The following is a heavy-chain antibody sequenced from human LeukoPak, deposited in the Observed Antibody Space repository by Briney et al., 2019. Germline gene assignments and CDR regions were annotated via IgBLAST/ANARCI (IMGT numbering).Heavy chain of an antibody. V-gene: IGHV3-23*01. Sequence: GGSLRLSCAASGFTFRSYAMSWVRQAPGKGLEWVSSISGSGGSTYYADSVKGRFTISRDNAKNSLYLQMNSLRAEDTAVYYCARRQRWLVQSYYYYGMDVWGQGTTVTVSS. CDR1: GFTFRSYA. J-gene: IGHJ6*02. D-gene: IGHD6-19*01. CDR3: ARRQRWLVQSYYYYGMDV. CDR2: ISGSGGST.